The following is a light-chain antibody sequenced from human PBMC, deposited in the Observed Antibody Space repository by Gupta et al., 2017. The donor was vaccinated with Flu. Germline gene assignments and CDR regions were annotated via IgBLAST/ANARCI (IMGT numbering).Light chain of an antibody. Sequence: EIVLTQSPATLSLSPGERATLSCRASQSVSSYLAWYQQKPGQAPRLLIYDASNRATDIPARFSGSGSGTYFTLAISNLEPEDLAVYYCQQRSNWPSTFGQGTKVEIK. CDR2: DAS. V-gene: IGKV3-11*01. J-gene: IGKJ1*01. CDR3: QQRSNWPST. CDR1: QSVSSY.